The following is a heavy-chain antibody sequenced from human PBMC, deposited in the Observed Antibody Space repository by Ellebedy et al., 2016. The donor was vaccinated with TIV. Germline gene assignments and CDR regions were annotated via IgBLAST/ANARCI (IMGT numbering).Heavy chain of an antibody. D-gene: IGHD2-15*01. CDR1: GFTFSSYS. CDR3: ARDGDIVLYGMDV. V-gene: IGHV3-21*01. J-gene: IGHJ6*02. Sequence: GESLKISCAASGFTFSSYSMNWVRQAPGKGLEWVSSISSSSSYIYYADSVKGRFTISRDNAKNSLYLQMNSLRAEDTAVYYCARDGDIVLYGMDVWGQGTTVTVSS. CDR2: ISSSSSYI.